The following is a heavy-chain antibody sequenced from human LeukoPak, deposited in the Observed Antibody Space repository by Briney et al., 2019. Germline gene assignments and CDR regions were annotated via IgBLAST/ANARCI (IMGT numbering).Heavy chain of an antibody. D-gene: IGHD1-26*01. Sequence: GGSLRLSCAASGFTFSGSGMHWVRQAPGKGLEWVAFIRYDGSNKYYADSVKGRFTISRDNSKNTLYLQMNSLRAEDTAVYYCAKDPSRPQEDIVGATHDYWGQGTLVTVSS. CDR2: IRYDGSNK. V-gene: IGHV3-30*02. CDR1: GFTFSGSG. J-gene: IGHJ4*02. CDR3: AKDPSRPQEDIVGATHDY.